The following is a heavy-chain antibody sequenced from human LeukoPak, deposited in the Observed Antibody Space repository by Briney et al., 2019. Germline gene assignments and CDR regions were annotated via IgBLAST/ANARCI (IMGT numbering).Heavy chain of an antibody. CDR2: INPNSGAT. CDR3: ARELSAVGRWGAFDM. D-gene: IGHD6-13*01. CDR1: GYTFTDYF. V-gene: IGHV1-2*02. J-gene: IGHJ3*02. Sequence: ASVKVSCKASGYTFTDYFIHWIRQAPGQGLEGMGWINPNSGATSYAQKFQGRVTMTRDTSINTGNMELTWLRFDDTAVYYCARELSAVGRWGAFDMWGQGTMVTVSS.